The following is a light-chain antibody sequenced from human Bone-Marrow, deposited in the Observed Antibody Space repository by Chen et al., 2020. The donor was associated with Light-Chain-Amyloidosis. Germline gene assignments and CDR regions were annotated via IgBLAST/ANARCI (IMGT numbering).Light chain of an antibody. J-gene: IGLJ3*02. CDR3: QVWDRSSGRPV. CDR2: DDS. V-gene: IGLV3-21*02. Sequence: SYVLTQPSSVSVAPGQTATIACGGNKIGSTSVHWYQQTPGQAPLLVVYDDSDRPSGIPERLSGSNSGNTATLTISRVEAGDEADYYCQVWDRSSGRPVFGGGTKLTVL. CDR1: KIGSTS.